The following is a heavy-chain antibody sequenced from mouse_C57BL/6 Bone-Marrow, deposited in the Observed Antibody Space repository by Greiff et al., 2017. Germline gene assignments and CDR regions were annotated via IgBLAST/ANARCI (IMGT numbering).Heavy chain of an antibody. CDR3: ARKGGYARFAY. D-gene: IGHD2-2*01. CDR2: IDPSDSYT. CDR1: GYTFTSYW. V-gene: IGHV1-69*01. Sequence: QVQLQQPGAELVMPGASVKLSCKASGYTFTSYWMHWVKQRPGQGLEWIGEIDPSDSYTNYNQKFKGKSTLTVDKSSSTAYMQLRSLTSEASAVYCCARKGGYARFAYWGQGTLVTVSA. J-gene: IGHJ3*01.